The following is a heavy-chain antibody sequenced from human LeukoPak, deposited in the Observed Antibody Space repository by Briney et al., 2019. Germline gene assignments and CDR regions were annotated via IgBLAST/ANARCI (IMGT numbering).Heavy chain of an antibody. CDR1: GYSFTNYW. V-gene: IGHV5-51*01. D-gene: IGHD6-13*01. Sequence: GESLKISCKGSGYSFTNYWIGWVRQMPGKGLEWMGIIYPGDSDTRYSPSFRGQVTISADKSISAAYLQWSSLKASDTAMYYCARLPLYSSSWYELFDYWGQGTLVTVSS. CDR3: ARLPLYSSSWYELFDY. J-gene: IGHJ4*02. CDR2: IYPGDSDT.